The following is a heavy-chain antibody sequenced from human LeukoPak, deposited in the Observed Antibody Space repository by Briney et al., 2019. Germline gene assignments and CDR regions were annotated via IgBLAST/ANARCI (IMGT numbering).Heavy chain of an antibody. D-gene: IGHD3-9*01. CDR2: ISYDGSEK. CDR3: ARLVKRGYYYYGMDV. V-gene: IGHV3-30-3*01. J-gene: IGHJ6*02. CDR1: GFTFSSYG. Sequence: GGSLRLSCTPSGFTFSSYGMHWVRQAPGKGLEWVAVISYDGSEKYYADSVKGRFTISRDNAKNSLYLQMNSLRAEDTAVYYCARLVKRGYYYYGMDVWGQGTTVTVSS.